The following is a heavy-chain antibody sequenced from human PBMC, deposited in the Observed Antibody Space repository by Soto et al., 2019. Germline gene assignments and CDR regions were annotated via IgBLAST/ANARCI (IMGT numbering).Heavy chain of an antibody. J-gene: IGHJ6*02. CDR1: GGSISSSSYY. CDR3: ASLLPVAEIPELWDYYYYGMDV. V-gene: IGHV4-39*07. CDR2: IYYSGST. D-gene: IGHD2-15*01. Sequence: SETLSLTCTVSGGSISSSSYYWGWIRQPPGKGLEWIGSIYYSGSTYYNPSLKSRVTISVDTSKNQFSLKLSSVTAADTAVYYCASLLPVAEIPELWDYYYYGMDVWGQGTTVTVSS.